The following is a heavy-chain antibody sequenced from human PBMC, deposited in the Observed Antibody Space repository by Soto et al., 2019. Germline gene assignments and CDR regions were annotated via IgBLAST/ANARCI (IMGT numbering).Heavy chain of an antibody. J-gene: IGHJ4*02. CDR2: ISAYNGNT. CDR3: ARGHHPVAGTRSSLSLDY. D-gene: IGHD6-19*01. V-gene: IGHV1-18*04. Sequence: GASVKVSCKASGYTFTSYGISWVRQAPGQGLEWMGWISAYNGNTNYAQKLQGRVTMTTDTSTSTAYMELRSLRSDDTAVYYCARGHHPVAGTRSSLSLDYWGQGTLVTVSS. CDR1: GYTFTSYG.